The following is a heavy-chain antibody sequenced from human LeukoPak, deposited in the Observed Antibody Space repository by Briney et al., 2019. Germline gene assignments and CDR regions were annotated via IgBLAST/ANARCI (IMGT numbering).Heavy chain of an antibody. J-gene: IGHJ4*02. CDR2: VNSDGSSI. V-gene: IGHV3-74*01. CDR1: GFTVSSYW. D-gene: IGHD2-2*01. Sequence: GGSLRLSCAASGFTVSSYWMHWVRQAPGKGLVWVSRVNSDGSSITYADSVKGRFTISRDNAKNTLDLQMNSLRAEDTAVYYCASGVQGSSWIVNWGQGTLVTVSP. CDR3: ASGVQGSSWIVN.